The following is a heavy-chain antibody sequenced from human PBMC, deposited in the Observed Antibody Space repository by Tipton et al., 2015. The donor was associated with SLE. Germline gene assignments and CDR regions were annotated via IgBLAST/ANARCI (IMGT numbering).Heavy chain of an antibody. CDR3: ARGSCSGGVCYIDY. CDR2: IYFSGSA. D-gene: IGHD2-8*02. V-gene: IGHV4-59*01. CDR1: GGSISNYY. Sequence: TLSLTCTVSGGSISNYYWSWIRQPPGKGLEWIGYIYFSGSANYNPSLKSRVTISLDTSKNQFSLKLSSVTAADTAVYYFARGSCSGGVCYIDYWGQGTLVTVSS. J-gene: IGHJ4*02.